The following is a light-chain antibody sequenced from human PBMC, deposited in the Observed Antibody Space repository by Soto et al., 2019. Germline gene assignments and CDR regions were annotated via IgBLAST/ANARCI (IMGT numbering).Light chain of an antibody. CDR1: QDISNY. J-gene: IGKJ1*01. V-gene: IGKV1-33*01. CDR3: QQYNNWPGT. Sequence: DIQMTQSPSSLSASVGDRVTIACQASQDISNYLHWYQQKPGKAPKLLIYGAATRAAGVPARFSGRGSGTEFTLTISSLQSEDFGVYYCQQYNNWPGTFGQGTKVDIK. CDR2: GAA.